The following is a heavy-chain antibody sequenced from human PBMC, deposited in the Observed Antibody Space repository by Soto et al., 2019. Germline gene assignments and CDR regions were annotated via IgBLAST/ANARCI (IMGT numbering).Heavy chain of an antibody. V-gene: IGHV1-8*01. Sequence: ASVKVSCKASGYSFTNNDVSWVRQATGQGLEWMGWMNPGSGDTGYAQKFQGRVTMTRDISIATAYMELSSLRSDDTAIYYCARMETFGSLNWFDPCGQGTLVTVSS. CDR2: MNPGSGDT. J-gene: IGHJ5*02. CDR3: ARMETFGSLNWFDP. CDR1: GYSFTNND. D-gene: IGHD3-16*01.